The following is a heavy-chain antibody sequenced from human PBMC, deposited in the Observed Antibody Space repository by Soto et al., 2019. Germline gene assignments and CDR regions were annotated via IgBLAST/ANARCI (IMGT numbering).Heavy chain of an antibody. D-gene: IGHD5-18*01. CDR2: IRPDGNEQ. CDR3: ATPRGYSYEY. J-gene: IGHJ4*02. Sequence: VQLVESGGDLVQPGGSLRLSCAASGLTFNNYWMSWVRQAPGKGLEWVANIRPDGNEQHYVDSVKGRFIFSRDNAKSSLSLQMNNLRVEDPAVYYCATPRGYSYEYWGQGSLVTVSS. CDR1: GLTFNNYW. V-gene: IGHV3-7*05.